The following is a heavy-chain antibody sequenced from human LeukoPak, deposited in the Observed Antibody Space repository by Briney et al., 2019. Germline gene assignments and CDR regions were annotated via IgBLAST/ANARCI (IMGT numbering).Heavy chain of an antibody. D-gene: IGHD3-22*01. CDR3: ARLGYYYDSSDYYDY. Sequence: SETLSLTCAVYVGAFSGYYWSWIRQPPGKGLEWIGEINHSGSTNYNPSLKSRVTISVDTSKNPFSLKLSSVTAAETAVYYCARLGYYYDSSDYYDYWGQGTLVTVSS. J-gene: IGHJ4*02. CDR2: INHSGST. V-gene: IGHV4-34*01. CDR1: VGAFSGYY.